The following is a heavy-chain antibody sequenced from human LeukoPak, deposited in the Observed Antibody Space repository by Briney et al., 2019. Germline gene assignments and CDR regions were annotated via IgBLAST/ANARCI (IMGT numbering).Heavy chain of an antibody. D-gene: IGHD4-17*01. CDR3: ARGAAHSYGYFSDY. J-gene: IGHJ4*02. CDR1: GYIFCDYS. Sequence: PGGSLRLSCEVSGYIFCDYSMSWVRQAPGKGLEWLAFISTSSNTIYYAGSVQGRFTVSRDNAKNFLYLQMNSLRAEDTAQYYCARGAAHSYGYFSDYRGQGILVAVSS. V-gene: IGHV3-48*01. CDR2: ISTSSNTI.